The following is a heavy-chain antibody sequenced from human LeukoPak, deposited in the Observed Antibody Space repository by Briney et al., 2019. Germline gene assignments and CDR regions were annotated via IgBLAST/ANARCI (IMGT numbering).Heavy chain of an antibody. CDR3: ARGLLGTSSSVGYFDS. CDR1: GYTFTVYY. D-gene: IGHD6-6*01. CDR2: IAPRNGGA. Sequence: ASVTVSCKTSGYTFTVYYIHWIRQAPGQGLEWMGWIAPRNGGANYAQRFQGRGSMTRDTSISTVYMELRSLISDDTAVYYCARGLLGTSSSVGYFDSWGQGTLVAVSS. V-gene: IGHV1-2*02. J-gene: IGHJ4*02.